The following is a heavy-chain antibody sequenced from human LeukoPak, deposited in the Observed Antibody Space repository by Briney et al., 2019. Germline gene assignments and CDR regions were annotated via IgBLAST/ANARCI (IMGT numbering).Heavy chain of an antibody. CDR1: GFTFSTHG. CDR3: ARCHGGPTVLYDAFDI. V-gene: IGHV3-30*02. D-gene: IGHD1-26*01. CDR2: IRYDGINK. Sequence: GGSLRLSRAASGFTFSTHGMHWVRQAPGKGLEWVAFIRYDGINKYYADSVKGRFTISRDNSKNTLYLQMNSLRAEDTAVYYCARCHGGPTVLYDAFDIWGQGTMVTVSS. J-gene: IGHJ3*02.